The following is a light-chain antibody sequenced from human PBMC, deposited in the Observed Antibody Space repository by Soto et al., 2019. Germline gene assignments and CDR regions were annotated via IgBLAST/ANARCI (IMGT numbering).Light chain of an antibody. CDR1: QDISTY. CDR3: QKYYNAPLT. Sequence: DIQMTQAPSSLSASVGDRVTITCRARQDISTYLAWYQQKPGKVPKLLISAAYTLQSGVPPRFSGSGSGTDFTLTISSLQPEDVATYYCQKYYNAPLTFGGGTKVESK. V-gene: IGKV1-27*01. J-gene: IGKJ4*01. CDR2: AAY.